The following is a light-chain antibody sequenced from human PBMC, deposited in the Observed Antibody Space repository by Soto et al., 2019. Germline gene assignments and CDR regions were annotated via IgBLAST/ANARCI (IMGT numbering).Light chain of an antibody. J-gene: IGKJ1*01. V-gene: IGKV3-11*01. CDR2: NAS. CDR1: ESVSNS. CDR3: QQYYTSPRT. Sequence: ETVFTQSPATLSLSPGERATLSCRASESVSNSLAWYQHKPGQAPRLLIYNASNRATGIPARFSGSGSGTDFTLTISSXEPEDFAVYYCQQYYTSPRTFGQGTKVDTK.